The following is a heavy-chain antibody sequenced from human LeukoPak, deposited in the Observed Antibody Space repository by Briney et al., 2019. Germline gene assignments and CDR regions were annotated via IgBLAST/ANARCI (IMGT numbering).Heavy chain of an antibody. CDR1: GFTFTTYA. V-gene: IGHV3-23*01. J-gene: IGHJ6*02. D-gene: IGHD4-23*01. CDR3: AASTTVVTHVSGYYYYGMDV. CDR2: ISGNGGRT. Sequence: GGSLRLSCTASGFTFTTYAMSWVRQAPGKGLEWVSTISGNGGRTYYEDSVKGRFTISRDNSKNTLYLQVSSLRAEDTAMYYCAASTTVVTHVSGYYYYGMDVWGQGTTVTVSS.